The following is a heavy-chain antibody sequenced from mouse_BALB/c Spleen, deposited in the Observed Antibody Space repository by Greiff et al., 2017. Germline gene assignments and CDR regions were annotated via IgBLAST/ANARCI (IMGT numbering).Heavy chain of an antibody. J-gene: IGHJ2*01. CDR3: ARAGLGLDY. Sequence: VQLQQSGAELVKPGASVKLSCKASGYTFTSYWMHWVKQRPGQGLEWIGEIDPSDSYTNYNQKFKGKATLTVDKSSSTAYMQLSSLTSEDSAVYYCARAGLGLDYWGQGTTLTVSS. D-gene: IGHD3-3*01. CDR2: IDPSDSYT. CDR1: GYTFTSYW. V-gene: IGHV1-69*02.